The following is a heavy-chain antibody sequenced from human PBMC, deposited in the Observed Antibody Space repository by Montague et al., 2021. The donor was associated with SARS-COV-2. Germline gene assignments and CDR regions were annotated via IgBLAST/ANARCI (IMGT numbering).Heavy chain of an antibody. J-gene: IGHJ4*02. CDR2: IYYSGST. Sequence: SETLSLTCTVSGGSISSSSYYWGWIRQPPGKGLEWIGSIYYSGSTYYNPSLKSRATISVDTSKNQFSLKLSSVTAADTAAYYCARQRRGGLVSTPRFFDYWGQGTLVTVSS. D-gene: IGHD6-19*01. CDR1: GGSISSSSYY. V-gene: IGHV4-39*01. CDR3: ARQRRGGLVSTPRFFDY.